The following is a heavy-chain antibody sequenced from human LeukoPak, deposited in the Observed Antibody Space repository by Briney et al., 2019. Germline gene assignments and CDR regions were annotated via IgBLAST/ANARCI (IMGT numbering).Heavy chain of an antibody. D-gene: IGHD3-3*01. CDR2: ISAYNGNT. Sequence: ASVKVSCKASGYTFTSYGISWVRQAPGQGLEWMGWISAYNGNTNYAQKLQGRVTMTTDTSTSTAYMELRSLRSDDTAVYYCARDYDFFVLSRVASYYYMDVWGKGTTVTVSS. CDR1: GYTFTSYG. J-gene: IGHJ6*03. CDR3: ARDYDFFVLSRVASYYYMDV. V-gene: IGHV1-18*01.